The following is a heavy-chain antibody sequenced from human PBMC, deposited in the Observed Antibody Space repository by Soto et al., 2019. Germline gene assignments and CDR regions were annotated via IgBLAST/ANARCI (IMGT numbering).Heavy chain of an antibody. V-gene: IGHV1-69*13. CDR3: ARDVSSDTTGFRGYDL. D-gene: IGHD3-10*01. CDR2: FIPIFVSA. J-gene: IGHJ4*02. CDR1: GGTVSSYA. Sequence: SVKVSCKASGGTVSSYAITWVRRAPGKGLEWMGVFIPIFVSAHYAPKFQGRITITADESTSTAYMELSGLTSEDTAIYYCARDVSSDTTGFRGYDLWGQGTQVTVSS.